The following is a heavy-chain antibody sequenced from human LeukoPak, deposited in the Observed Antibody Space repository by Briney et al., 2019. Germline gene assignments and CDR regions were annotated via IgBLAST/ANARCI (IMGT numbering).Heavy chain of an antibody. Sequence: GGSLRLSCAASGFTISTYDIHWVRQTTGKGLEWVSAVGLTGDTYYIDSVKGRFTISRDNSKNTLYLQMNSLRGEDTAVYYCVKFRGQLLSSYYFDYWGQGTLVTVSS. CDR3: VKFRGQLLSSYYFDY. CDR1: GFTISTYD. J-gene: IGHJ4*02. V-gene: IGHV3-13*01. CDR2: VGLTGDT. D-gene: IGHD2-2*01.